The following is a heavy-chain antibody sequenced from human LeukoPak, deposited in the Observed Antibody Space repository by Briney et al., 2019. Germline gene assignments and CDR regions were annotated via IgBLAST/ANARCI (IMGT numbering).Heavy chain of an antibody. J-gene: IGHJ4*02. D-gene: IGHD3-16*01. CDR1: GDSLSGSSYF. Sequence: SETLSLTCTVSGDSLSGSSYFWGWIRQTPGKGLEWIGNIYYSGITKYSPSLQSRVTVSVDTSKNQFSLKLDSMTAADTAVYYCARVQDDYVWGSYPDYWGRGTLVTVSS. CDR2: IYYSGIT. CDR3: ARVQDDYVWGSYPDY. V-gene: IGHV4-39*07.